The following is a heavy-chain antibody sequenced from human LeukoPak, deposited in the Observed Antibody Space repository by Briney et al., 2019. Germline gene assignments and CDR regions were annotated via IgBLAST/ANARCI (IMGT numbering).Heavy chain of an antibody. J-gene: IGHJ4*02. CDR1: GGSMSSGSYY. V-gene: IGHV4-61*02. CDR2: IYTSGST. CDR3: ASTRPKDAAVDY. D-gene: IGHD2-15*01. Sequence: ASQTLSLTCTVSGGSMSSGSYYWSGIRQPAGKGLEWIGRIYTSGSTNYNPSLKSRVTISVDTSKNQFSLKLSSVTAADTAVYYCASTRPKDAAVDYWGQGPLVTVSS.